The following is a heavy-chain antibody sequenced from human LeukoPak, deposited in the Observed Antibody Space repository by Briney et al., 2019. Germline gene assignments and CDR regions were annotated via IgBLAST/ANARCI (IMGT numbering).Heavy chain of an antibody. V-gene: IGHV4-34*01. CDR1: GGSFSGYY. CDR3: ARHSRIRGYCSSTSCYGPRDY. Sequence: SETLSLTCAVYGGSFSGYYWSWIRQPPGKGLEWIGEINHSGSTNYNPSLKSRVTISVDTSKDQFSLKLSSVTAADTAVYYCARHSRIRGYCSSTSCYGPRDYWGQGTLVTVSS. J-gene: IGHJ4*02. CDR2: INHSGST. D-gene: IGHD2-2*01.